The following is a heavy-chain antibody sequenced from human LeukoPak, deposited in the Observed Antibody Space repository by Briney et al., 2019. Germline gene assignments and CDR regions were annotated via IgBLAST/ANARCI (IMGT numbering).Heavy chain of an antibody. CDR1: GGTFSSYA. J-gene: IGHJ6*02. V-gene: IGHV1-69*04. CDR2: IIPILGIA. D-gene: IGHD6-6*01. Sequence: SVKVSCKASGGTFSSYAISWVRQAPGQGLEWMGRIIPILGIANYAQKFQGRVTMTRNTSISTAYMELSSLRSEDTAVYYCARAGAARIYYYYYGMDVWGQGTTVTVSS. CDR3: ARAGAARIYYYYYGMDV.